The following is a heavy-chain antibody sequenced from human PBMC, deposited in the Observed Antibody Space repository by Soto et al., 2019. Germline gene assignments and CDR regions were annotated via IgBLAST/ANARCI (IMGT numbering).Heavy chain of an antibody. Sequence: QVQLVQSGAEVKKPGASVKVSCKASGYTFTSYGISWVRQAPGQGLEWMGWISAYNGNTNYAQKLQGRVTMTTEKSKSQAYVELRSLRSDDTAVYYCARERAQDFLNYYYYYGMDVWGQGTTVTVSS. CDR1: GYTFTSYG. J-gene: IGHJ6*02. CDR3: ARERAQDFLNYYYYYGMDV. V-gene: IGHV1-18*01. CDR2: ISAYNGNT. D-gene: IGHD3-3*01.